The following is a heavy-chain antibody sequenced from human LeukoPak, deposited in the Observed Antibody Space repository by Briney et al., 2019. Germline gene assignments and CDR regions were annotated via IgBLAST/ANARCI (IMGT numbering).Heavy chain of an antibody. CDR2: ISSYSGNT. D-gene: IGHD6-19*01. CDR1: GGTFSSYA. CDR3: ARHATSGWYGGELDY. J-gene: IGHJ4*02. V-gene: IGHV1-18*01. Sequence: ASVKVSCKASGGTFSSYAISWVRQAPGQGLEWMGWISSYSGNTDFAQKFQGRITVTVDTSTNITSMGLTSLRSDDTAVYYCARHATSGWYGGELDYWGQGTLVTVSS.